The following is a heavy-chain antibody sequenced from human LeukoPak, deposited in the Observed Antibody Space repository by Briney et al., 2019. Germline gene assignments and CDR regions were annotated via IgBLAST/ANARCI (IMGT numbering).Heavy chain of an antibody. Sequence: SETLSLTCAVYGGSFSGYYWSWIRQPPGKGLEWIGEINHSGSTNYNPSLKSRVTISVDTSKNQFSLKLSSVTAADTAVYYCARGTFLTRFLEWLSYNWFDPWGQGTLVTVSS. CDR3: ARGTFLTRFLEWLSYNWFDP. CDR1: GGSFSGYY. J-gene: IGHJ5*02. D-gene: IGHD3-3*01. V-gene: IGHV4-34*01. CDR2: INHSGST.